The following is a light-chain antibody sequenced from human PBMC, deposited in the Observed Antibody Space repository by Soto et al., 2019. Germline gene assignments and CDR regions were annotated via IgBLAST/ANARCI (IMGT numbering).Light chain of an antibody. CDR2: ATS. CDR1: QSISSNF. Sequence: EIVLTQYPGTLSLSPGQRATLSCRASQSISSNFLAWYQQKPGQAPRLLIYATSSRATGIPGRFSGSGSGTDFTLTISRLEPEDFAVYYCQQYSSSWTFGQGTKVDIK. V-gene: IGKV3-20*01. CDR3: QQYSSSWT. J-gene: IGKJ1*01.